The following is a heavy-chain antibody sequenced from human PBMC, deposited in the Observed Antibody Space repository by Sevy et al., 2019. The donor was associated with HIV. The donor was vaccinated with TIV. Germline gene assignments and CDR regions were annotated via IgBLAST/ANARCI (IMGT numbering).Heavy chain of an antibody. D-gene: IGHD1-26*01. CDR3: ANAYSGSYSHSYLYAMDV. CDR2: ISHHGINE. J-gene: IGHJ6*02. Sequence: GGSLRLSCIGSGFSFSYYGIHWVRQAPGKGLDWVALISHHGINEYYADAVKGRFTISRDNSRNTLYLEMNSLRNEDTAIYFCANAYSGSYSHSYLYAMDVWGQGTTFTFSS. CDR1: GFSFSYYG. V-gene: IGHV3-30*18.